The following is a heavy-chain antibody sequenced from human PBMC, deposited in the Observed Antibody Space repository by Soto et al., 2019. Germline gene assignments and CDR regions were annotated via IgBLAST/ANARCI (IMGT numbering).Heavy chain of an antibody. Sequence: GGSLRLSCTASGFNFNNYGMHWVRQAPGKGLEWVAVIWYDGSNKYYAVSVKGRFTISRDNSKNTMYLQMSSLRAEDTAVYFCARDPSHGSGSYLDYWGQGTLVTVSS. D-gene: IGHD3-10*01. J-gene: IGHJ4*02. CDR1: GFNFNNYG. CDR3: ARDPSHGSGSYLDY. V-gene: IGHV3-33*01. CDR2: IWYDGSNK.